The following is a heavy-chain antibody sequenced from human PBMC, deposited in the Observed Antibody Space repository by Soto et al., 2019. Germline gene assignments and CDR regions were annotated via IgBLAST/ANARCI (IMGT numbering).Heavy chain of an antibody. CDR1: GFTVSNNY. CDR3: AKRGTTVTTSLWY. Sequence: EVQLVESGGGLVQPGGSLRLSCAASGFTVSNNYMCWVRQAPGKGLEWVSLIYSGGVTHYADSVRGRFTISRDNSRNTLYLQMNSLRADDTAVYYCAKRGTTVTTSLWYWGPGTLVTVSS. D-gene: IGHD4-17*01. V-gene: IGHV3-66*01. J-gene: IGHJ4*02. CDR2: IYSGGVT.